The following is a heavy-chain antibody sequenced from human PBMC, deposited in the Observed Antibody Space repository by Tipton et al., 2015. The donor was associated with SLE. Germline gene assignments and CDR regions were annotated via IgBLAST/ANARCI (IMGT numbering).Heavy chain of an antibody. V-gene: IGHV4-38-2*02. CDR3: ARGDTYFGVGY. CDR2: IYHSGST. CDR1: GYSISSGYY. D-gene: IGHD3-16*01. J-gene: IGHJ4*02. Sequence: TLSLTCTVSGYSISSGYYWGWIRQPPGKGLEWIGSIYHSGSTYYNPSLKSRVTISVDTSKNQFSLKLSSVTAADTAVYYCARGDTYFGVGYWDQGTLVTVSS.